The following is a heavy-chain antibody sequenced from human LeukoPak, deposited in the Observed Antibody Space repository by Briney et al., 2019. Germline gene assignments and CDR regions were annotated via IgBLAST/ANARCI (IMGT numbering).Heavy chain of an antibody. CDR3: ARDYCSSISCMDA. V-gene: IGHV3-33*01. CDR1: GFTFSSYG. J-gene: IGHJ6*02. Sequence: PGRSLRLSCAASGFTFSSYGMHWVRQAPGKGLEWVAVIWDDGITKHYADSVKGRFTISRDNSKNTLYLQMNSLRAEDTAMYYCARDYCSSISCMDAWGQGTTVTVSS. CDR2: IWDDGITK. D-gene: IGHD2-2*01.